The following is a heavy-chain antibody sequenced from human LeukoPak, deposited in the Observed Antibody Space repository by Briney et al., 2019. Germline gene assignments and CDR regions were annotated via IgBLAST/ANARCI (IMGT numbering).Heavy chain of an antibody. V-gene: IGHV3-74*01. CDR2: ITNDESST. J-gene: IGHJ4*02. Sequence: GGSLRLSCAASGFTFSNFWMSWVRQAPGKGLVWVSRITNDESSTNYAESVNGRFTISRDNAKSTVYPQMNGLTAEDTAVYYCARDGGTSTPFDYWGQGTLVTVSS. D-gene: IGHD2-15*01. CDR3: ARDGGTSTPFDY. CDR1: GFTFSNFW.